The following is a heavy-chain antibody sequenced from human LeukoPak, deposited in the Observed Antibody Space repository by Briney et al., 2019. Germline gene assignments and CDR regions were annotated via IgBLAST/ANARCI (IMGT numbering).Heavy chain of an antibody. Sequence: AGGSLRLSCAASGFAFSSYSMNWVRQAPGKGLEWVSSISSSSSYIYYADSVRGRFTISRDDAKNSLYLQMNSLRAEDTAVYYCARDHGKFDYWGQGTLVTVSS. J-gene: IGHJ4*02. CDR2: ISSSSSYI. CDR3: ARDHGKFDY. V-gene: IGHV3-21*01. CDR1: GFAFSSYS.